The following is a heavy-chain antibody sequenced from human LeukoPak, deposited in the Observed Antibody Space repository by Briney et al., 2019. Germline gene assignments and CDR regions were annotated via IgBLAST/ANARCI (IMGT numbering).Heavy chain of an antibody. J-gene: IGHJ3*02. V-gene: IGHV4-59*01. CDR3: ARDQGYYYDSSGYAFDI. D-gene: IGHD3-22*01. CDR1: GGSISSYY. Sequence: SETLSLTCTVSGGSISSYYWSWIRQPPGKGLEWIGYIYYSGSTNYNPSLKSRVTISVDTSKNQFSLKLSSVTAADTAVYYCARDQGYYYDSSGYAFDIWDQGTMVTVSS. CDR2: IYYSGST.